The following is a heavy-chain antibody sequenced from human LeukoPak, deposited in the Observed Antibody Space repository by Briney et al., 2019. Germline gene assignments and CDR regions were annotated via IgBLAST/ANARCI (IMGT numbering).Heavy chain of an antibody. D-gene: IGHD6-13*01. CDR1: GFIFSNYG. J-gene: IGHJ4*02. CDR2: IWNDGRET. CDR3: ARDMGRAWYRPPHY. V-gene: IGHV3-33*01. Sequence: GGSLSLSCAASGFIFSNYGMHWVRQAPGKRLEWVAVIWNDGRETFHADSVKGRFRNARDNSKNTLYLQMNSLRAEDTAGYFCARDMGRAWYRPPHYWGQGPLV.